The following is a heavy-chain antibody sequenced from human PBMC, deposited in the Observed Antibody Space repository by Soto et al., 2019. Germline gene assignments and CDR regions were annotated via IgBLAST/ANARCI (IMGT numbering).Heavy chain of an antibody. CDR3: ARDEGQHLADYYYYYGMDV. Sequence: VKVSCKASGYTFTGYYMHWVRQAPGQGLEWMGWINPNSGGTNYAQKFQGRVTMTRDTSISTAYMELSRLRSEDTAVYYCARDEGQHLADYYYYYGMDVWGKGTMVTGFS. CDR1: GYTFTGYY. J-gene: IGHJ6*04. V-gene: IGHV1-2*02. CDR2: INPNSGGT. D-gene: IGHD6-13*01.